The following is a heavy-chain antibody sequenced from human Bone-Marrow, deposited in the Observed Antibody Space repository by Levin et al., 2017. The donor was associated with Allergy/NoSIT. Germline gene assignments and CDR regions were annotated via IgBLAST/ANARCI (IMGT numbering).Heavy chain of an antibody. D-gene: IGHD1/OR15-1a*01. V-gene: IGHV2-5*02. Sequence: KQSGPTLVKPTQTLTLTCTFSGFSLSSSGMGVGWIRQPPGKALEWLALIYWDDDKRYNPSLKSRITITKDTSKNQVVLTMTNMNPVDTATYYCAHRPPGGYNWNNNWFDPWGQGTLVIVSS. CDR3: AHRPPGGYNWNNNWFDP. J-gene: IGHJ5*02. CDR2: IYWDDDK. CDR1: GFSLSSSGMG.